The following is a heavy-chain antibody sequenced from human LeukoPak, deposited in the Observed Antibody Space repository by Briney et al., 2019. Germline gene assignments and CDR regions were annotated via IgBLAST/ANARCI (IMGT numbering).Heavy chain of an antibody. Sequence: GGSLRLSCAASGFTFSSYSMNWVRQAPGKGLEWVSSISSSSSYIYYADSVKSRFTISRDNAKNSLYLQMNSLRAEDTAVYYCARVARDGYNLYFDYWGQGTLVTVSS. CDR1: GFTFSSYS. CDR2: ISSSSSYI. V-gene: IGHV3-21*01. CDR3: ARVARDGYNLYFDY. J-gene: IGHJ4*02. D-gene: IGHD5-24*01.